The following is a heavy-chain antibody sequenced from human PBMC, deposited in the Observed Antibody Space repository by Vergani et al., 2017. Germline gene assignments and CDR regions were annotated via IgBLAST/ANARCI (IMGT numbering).Heavy chain of an antibody. CDR3: AKRVGGYYDSSGHIDY. CDR2: ISGSGGST. CDR1: GFTFSSYA. Sequence: EVQLLESGGGLVQPGGSLRLSCAASGFTFSSYAMSWVRQAPGTGLEWVSAISGSGGSTYYADSVKGRFTICRDNSKNTLYLQMNSLRAEDTAVYYCAKRVGGYYDSSGHIDYWGQGTLVTVSS. D-gene: IGHD3-22*01. V-gene: IGHV3-23*01. J-gene: IGHJ4*02.